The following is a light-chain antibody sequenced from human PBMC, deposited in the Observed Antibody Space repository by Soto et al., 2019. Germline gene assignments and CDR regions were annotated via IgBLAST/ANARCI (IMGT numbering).Light chain of an antibody. CDR1: QSINSW. Sequence: DIQMTQSPSTLSASVGDRVTVTCRASQSINSWLAWYQQKPGKAPKLLIYKASSLESEVPSRFSGSGSGTEFTLTISSLQSDDFATYYCQQYNTYVTFGGGTRWIS. CDR3: QQYNTYVT. J-gene: IGKJ4*01. CDR2: KAS. V-gene: IGKV1-5*03.